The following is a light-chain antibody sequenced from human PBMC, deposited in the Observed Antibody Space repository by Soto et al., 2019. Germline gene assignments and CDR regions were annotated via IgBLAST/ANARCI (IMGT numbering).Light chain of an antibody. Sequence: EIVMTQSPATLSVSPGERATLSCMASQSVNNYLAWYQQRPGQSPRLLIYDAYSRATGITDRFSGGGSGTDFTLTISRLEPEDFAVYYCQQFSSYPLTVGGGTKVEIK. CDR3: QQFSSYPLT. CDR2: DAY. V-gene: IGKV3-20*01. CDR1: QSVNNY. J-gene: IGKJ4*01.